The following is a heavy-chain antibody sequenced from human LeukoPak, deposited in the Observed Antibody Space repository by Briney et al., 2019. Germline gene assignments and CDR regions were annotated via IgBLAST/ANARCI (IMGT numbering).Heavy chain of an antibody. CDR3: ARRADYYDSSSYYF. V-gene: IGHV1-8*01. J-gene: IGHJ4*02. Sequence: ASVKVSCKASGYTFTSYDINWVRQAIGQGLEWMGWINPNSGNTGYAQKFQGRVTMTRDTSISTAYMELTGLRSDDTAVYYCARRADYYDSSSYYFWGQGTLVTVSS. D-gene: IGHD3-22*01. CDR2: INPNSGNT. CDR1: GYTFTSYD.